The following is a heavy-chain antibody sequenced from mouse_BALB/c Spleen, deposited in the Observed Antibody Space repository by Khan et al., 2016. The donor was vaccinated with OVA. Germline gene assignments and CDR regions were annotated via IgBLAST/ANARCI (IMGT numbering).Heavy chain of an antibody. CDR2: ISYSGRT. D-gene: IGHD1-1*01. V-gene: IGHV3-2*02. J-gene: IGHJ2*01. CDR3: ARSVTSTAVVATDFDC. Sequence: EVELVESGPGLVKPSQSLSLTCTVTGYSITSDYAWNWIRQFPGNKLEWMGYISYSGRTSYNPSLKSRISITRDTSKNQFFLQLNSVTTEDTATYYCARSVTSTAVVATDFDCWGQGTTLTVSS. CDR1: GYSITSDYA.